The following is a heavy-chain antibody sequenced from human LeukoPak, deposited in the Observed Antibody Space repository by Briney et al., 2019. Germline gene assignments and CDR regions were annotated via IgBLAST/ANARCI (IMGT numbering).Heavy chain of an antibody. D-gene: IGHD1-26*01. CDR3: ARHVGITGAIDY. CDR2: IYAGDSDT. CDR1: GYSFTTYW. J-gene: IGHJ4*02. V-gene: IGHV5-51*01. Sequence: GESLKISCKGSGYSFTTYWIGWVRQMPGKGLEWMGIIYAGDSDTRYSPSFQGQVTISVDKSSSTAYLQWGSLKASDTAIYYCARHVGITGAIDYWGQGTLVTVSS.